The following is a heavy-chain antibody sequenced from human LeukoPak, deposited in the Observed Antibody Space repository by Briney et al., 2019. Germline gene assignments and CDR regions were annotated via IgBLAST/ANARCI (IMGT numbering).Heavy chain of an antibody. J-gene: IGHJ5*02. V-gene: IGHV3-49*04. CDR3: TSIPFDP. Sequence: PGRSLRLSCTGSGFIFGDHAMGWVRRAPGKGLEWVGFIRSKAFGATTEYAASVKGRFTISRDDSKGIAYLQMDSLKTEDTAVYYCTSIPFDPWGQGTLVTVSS. CDR2: IRSKAFGATT. CDR1: GFIFGDHA.